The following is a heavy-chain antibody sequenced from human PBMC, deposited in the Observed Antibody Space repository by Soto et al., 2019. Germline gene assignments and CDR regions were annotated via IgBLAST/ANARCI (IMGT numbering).Heavy chain of an antibody. J-gene: IGHJ4*02. V-gene: IGHV3-30*18. CDR2: ISYDGSNK. CDR1: GFTFSSYG. Sequence: GGSLRLSCAASGFTFSSYGMHWVRQAPGKGLEWVAVISYDGSNKYYADSVKGRFTISRDNSKNTLYLQMNRLRAEDTAVYYCAKDLEYSSSYWGQGTLVTVSS. D-gene: IGHD6-6*01. CDR3: AKDLEYSSSY.